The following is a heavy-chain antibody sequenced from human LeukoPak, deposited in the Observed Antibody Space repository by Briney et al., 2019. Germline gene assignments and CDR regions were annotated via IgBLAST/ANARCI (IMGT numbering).Heavy chain of an antibody. CDR3: ASDRIEVDAFDI. CDR2: IFYNEGT. D-gene: IGHD2-15*01. V-gene: IGHV4-59*08. Sequence: SETLSLTCTVSGGSISTYYWSWIRQPPGKGLEWIGYIFYNEGTSYNPSLKSRVTISVDTSKNQFSLKLSSVTAADTAVYYCASDRIEVDAFDIWGQGTMVTVSS. CDR1: GGSISTYY. J-gene: IGHJ3*02.